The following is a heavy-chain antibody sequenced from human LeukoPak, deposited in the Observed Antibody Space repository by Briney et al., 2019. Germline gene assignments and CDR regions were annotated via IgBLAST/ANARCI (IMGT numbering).Heavy chain of an antibody. V-gene: IGHV4-61*08. CDR2: IYYSGST. D-gene: IGHD3-22*01. Sequence: SETLSLTCTVSGGSISSGDYYWSWIRQPPGKGLEWIGYIYYSGSTNYNPSLKSRVTISVDTSKNQFSLKLSSVTAADTAVYYCARDQRYYYDSSGYPVRYFDYWGQGTLVTVSS. J-gene: IGHJ4*02. CDR3: ARDQRYYYDSSGYPVRYFDY. CDR1: GGSISSGDYY.